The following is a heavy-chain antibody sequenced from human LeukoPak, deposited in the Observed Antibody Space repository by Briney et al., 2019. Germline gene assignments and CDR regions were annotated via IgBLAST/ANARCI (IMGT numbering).Heavy chain of an antibody. Sequence: GGSLRLSCAASGFTFSSYWMSWVRQAPGKGLERVANIKQDGSEKYYVDSVKGRFTISRDNAKNSLYLQMNSLRAEDTAVYYCARTADSSGYYYDFDYWGQGTLVTVSS. J-gene: IGHJ4*02. D-gene: IGHD3-22*01. CDR2: IKQDGSEK. CDR3: ARTADSSGYYYDFDY. CDR1: GFTFSSYW. V-gene: IGHV3-7*01.